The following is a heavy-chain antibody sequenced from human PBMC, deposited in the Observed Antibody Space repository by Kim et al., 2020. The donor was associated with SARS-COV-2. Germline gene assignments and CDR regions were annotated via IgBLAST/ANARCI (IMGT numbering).Heavy chain of an antibody. Sequence: GGSLRLSCAASGFTVSSNYMSWVRQAPGKGLEWVSVIYSGGSTYYADSVKGRFTISRDNSKNTLYLQMNSLRAEDTAVYYCAGSGDYYYYYGMDVWGQGTTVTVSS. J-gene: IGHJ6*02. V-gene: IGHV3-66*01. CDR1: GFTVSSNY. CDR3: AGSGDYYYYYGMDV. D-gene: IGHD3-10*01. CDR2: IYSGGST.